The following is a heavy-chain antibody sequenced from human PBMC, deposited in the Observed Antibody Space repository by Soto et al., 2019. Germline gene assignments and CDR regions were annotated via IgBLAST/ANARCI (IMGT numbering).Heavy chain of an antibody. D-gene: IGHD1-1*01. CDR3: VRTIQPGTTTHFDY. J-gene: IGHJ4*02. CDR2: IRKKVNSYTT. V-gene: IGHV3-72*01. CDR1: GFTFSDHY. Sequence: GGSLRLSCAASGFTFSDHYMDWVRQAPGKGLEWVGRIRKKVNSYTTEYAASVKGRFTISRDDSKNSVYLQMNSLKTEDTAVYHCVRTIQPGTTTHFDYWGQGTLVTVSS.